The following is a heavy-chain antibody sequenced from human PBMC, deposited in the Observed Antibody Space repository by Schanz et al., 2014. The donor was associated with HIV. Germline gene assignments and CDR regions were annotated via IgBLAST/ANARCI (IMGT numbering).Heavy chain of an antibody. CDR3: ARGMKNTSVWGGYYYGLDG. CDR2: IWYDGNKK. J-gene: IGHJ6*02. CDR1: RFNFTTYG. V-gene: IGHV3-33*01. Sequence: QLQLVESGGGAIQPGRSLRLSCAASRFNFTTYGMHWVRQAPGRGLEWLAVIWYDGNKKYYTQSVKGRFTISRGNSKITLSLEMNSLRAEDTAVYFCARGMKNTSVWGGYYYGLDGWGQGTTVIVSS. D-gene: IGHD3-16*01.